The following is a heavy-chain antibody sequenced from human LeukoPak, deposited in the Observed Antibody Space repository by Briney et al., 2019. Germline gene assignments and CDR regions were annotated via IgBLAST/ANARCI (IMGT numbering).Heavy chain of an antibody. D-gene: IGHD3-10*01. V-gene: IGHV4-34*01. Sequence: PSETLSLTCAGHGGSFSDYYWSWLRQPPGKGLEWFGQIDHSGSTNYNPSLKGRVTMSLDTSKSQFSLKLKSVTAADTAVYYCARGPTITMVRGVIIEWGQGTLVTVSS. CDR1: GGSFSDYY. CDR2: IDHSGST. CDR3: ARGPTITMVRGVIIE. J-gene: IGHJ4*02.